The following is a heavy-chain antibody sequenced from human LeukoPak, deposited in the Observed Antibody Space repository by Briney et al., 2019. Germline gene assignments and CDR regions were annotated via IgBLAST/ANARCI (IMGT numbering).Heavy chain of an antibody. Sequence: GGSLRLSCAASGFTFSNYAMSWVRQAPGKGLEWVSATGGGSGIYYADSMKSRFTISRDNSKNTLYLQIDSLRAEDTAVYYCAKWGDYDVLTGYYVSDYWGQGTLVTVSS. J-gene: IGHJ4*02. CDR1: GFTFSNYA. V-gene: IGHV3-23*01. CDR3: AKWGDYDVLTGYYVSDY. CDR2: TGGGSGI. D-gene: IGHD3-9*01.